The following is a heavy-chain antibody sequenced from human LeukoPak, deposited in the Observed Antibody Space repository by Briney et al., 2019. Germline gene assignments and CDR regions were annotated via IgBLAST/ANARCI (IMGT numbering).Heavy chain of an antibody. Sequence: GGSLRLSCAASGFTFSSYSMNWVRQAPGKGLEWVSSISSSSSYIYYADSVKGRFTISRDNAKNSLYLQMNSLRAEDTAVYYCAKERRGYSYGYYFDYRGQGTLVTVSS. D-gene: IGHD5-18*01. CDR3: AKERRGYSYGYYFDY. V-gene: IGHV3-21*01. CDR1: GFTFSSYS. J-gene: IGHJ4*02. CDR2: ISSSSSYI.